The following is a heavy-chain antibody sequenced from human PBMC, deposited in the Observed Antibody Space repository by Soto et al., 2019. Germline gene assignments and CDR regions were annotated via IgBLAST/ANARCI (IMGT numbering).Heavy chain of an antibody. CDR1: GFTFHNAW. D-gene: IGHD4-17*01. Sequence: EVQLEESGGGVVMPGGSLRLSCAASGFTFHNAWINWGRQPPGVGLEWVGRIRSQSDGGSGDYAAHVKVRFVVSRDDSKNMVYLQMNSLKIEDTAVYYCTTDSRTTVPEVRFDFWCHGTLVTVSS. CDR2: IRSQSDGGSG. J-gene: IGHJ4*01. V-gene: IGHV3-15*07. CDR3: TTDSRTTVPEVRFDF.